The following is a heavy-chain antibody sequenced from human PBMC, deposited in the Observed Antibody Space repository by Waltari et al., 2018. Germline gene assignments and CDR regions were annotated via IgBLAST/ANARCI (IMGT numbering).Heavy chain of an antibody. Sequence: EVQLVESGGGLVTPGGSLRFPWAASGFTFSNAWLSWCRQAPVKGLEWVGRVKSKSDGGTRDYSAPVKGRFTISRDDSENTLYLQMNSLKTEDTAVYYCTTLFGDFWSGYFFDFWGQGTLVTVSS. J-gene: IGHJ4*02. D-gene: IGHD3-3*01. CDR3: TTLFGDFWSGYFFDF. V-gene: IGHV3-15*01. CDR1: GFTFSNAW. CDR2: VKSKSDGGTR.